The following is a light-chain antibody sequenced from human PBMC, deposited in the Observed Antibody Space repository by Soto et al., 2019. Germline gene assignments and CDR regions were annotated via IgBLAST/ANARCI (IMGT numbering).Light chain of an antibody. V-gene: IGKV1-5*01. CDR2: DVS. CDR3: QQYYSYPYT. CDR1: QSFSTW. Sequence: DIQMTQSPSTLSASVGDRVTITCRASQSFSTWLAWYQQKPGRAPNLLIYDVSSLESGVPSRFSGSGSGTEFTLTISSLQPDDFATYYCQQYYSYPYTFGQGTKLEIK. J-gene: IGKJ2*01.